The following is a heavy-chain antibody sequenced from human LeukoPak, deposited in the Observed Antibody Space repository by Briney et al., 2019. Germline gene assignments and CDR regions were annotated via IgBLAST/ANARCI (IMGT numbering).Heavy chain of an antibody. CDR3: VKESGAVFGPDYFDS. CDR1: GFTFTNYD. CDR2: MNPNSGNT. J-gene: IGHJ4*02. V-gene: IGHV1-8*01. Sequence: ASVKVSCKASGFTFTNYDINWVRQASGQGLEWMGWMNPNSGNTGYTQKFQGRVAMTRDNSITTAYMELISLRSEDTAVYYCVKESGAVFGPDYFDSWGQGTLVTVSS. D-gene: IGHD6-19*01.